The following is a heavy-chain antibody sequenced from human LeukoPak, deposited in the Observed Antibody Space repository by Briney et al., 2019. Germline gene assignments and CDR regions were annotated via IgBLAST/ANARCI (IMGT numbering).Heavy chain of an antibody. CDR1: GYTLTELS. V-gene: IGHV1-24*01. D-gene: IGHD2-2*02. Sequence: GASVKVSCKVSGYTLTELSMHWVRQAPGKGLEWMGGFDPEDGETIYAQKLQGRVTMTTDTSTSTAYMELRSLRSDDTAVYYCARAGRGGYCSSTSCYREFDYWGQGTLVTVSS. J-gene: IGHJ4*02. CDR2: FDPEDGET. CDR3: ARAGRGGYCSSTSCYREFDY.